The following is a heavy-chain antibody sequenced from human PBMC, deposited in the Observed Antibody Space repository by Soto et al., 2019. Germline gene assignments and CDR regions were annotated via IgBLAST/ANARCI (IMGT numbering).Heavy chain of an antibody. V-gene: IGHV3-30*18. J-gene: IGHJ6*02. Sequence: GAQRVFSEASGSTLSSYGMRMVRQAPGKGLEWVAVISYDGSNKYYADSVKGRFTISRDNSKNTLYLQMNSMRAEDTAVYYCAKDLEYSSSSYYYYYGMDFWGQVTTVPGSS. D-gene: IGHD6-6*01. CDR2: ISYDGSNK. CDR1: GSTLSSYG. CDR3: AKDLEYSSSSYYYYYGMDF.